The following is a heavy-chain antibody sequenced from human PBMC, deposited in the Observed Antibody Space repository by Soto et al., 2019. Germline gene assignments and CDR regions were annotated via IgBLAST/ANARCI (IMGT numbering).Heavy chain of an antibody. Sequence: QVQLVESGGGVVQPGRSLRLSCAASGFTFSSYGMYWVRQAPGKGLEWVAVISYDGSNKYYADSVKGRFTISRDNSKNTLYLQMNSLRAEYTAVYYCATAPAIVLLPAAMGGDYWGQGTLVTVSS. J-gene: IGHJ4*02. D-gene: IGHD2-2*01. CDR2: ISYDGSNK. CDR1: GFTFSSYG. CDR3: ATAPAIVLLPAAMGGDY. V-gene: IGHV3-30*03.